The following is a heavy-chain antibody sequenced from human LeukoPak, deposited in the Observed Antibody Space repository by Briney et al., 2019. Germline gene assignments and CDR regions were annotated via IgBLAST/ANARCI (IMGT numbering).Heavy chain of an antibody. D-gene: IGHD3-22*01. J-gene: IGHJ6*03. V-gene: IGHV4-34*01. Sequence: SETLSLTCAVYGGSFSGYYWSWIRQPPGKGLEWIGEINHSGSTNYNPSLKSRVTISVDTSKNQFSLKLSSVTAADTAVYYCARLRHDSSGYYYFFYYYMDVWGKGTTVTVSS. CDR2: INHSGST. CDR3: ARLRHDSSGYYYFFYYYMDV. CDR1: GGSFSGYY.